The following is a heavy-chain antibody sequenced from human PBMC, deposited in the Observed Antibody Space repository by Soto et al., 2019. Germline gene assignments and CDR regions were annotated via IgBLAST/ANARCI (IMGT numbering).Heavy chain of an antibody. CDR2: ISYDGSNK. V-gene: IGHV3-30*18. Sequence: QVQLVESGGGVVQPGRSLRLSCAASGFTFSSYGMHWVRQAPGKGLEWVAVISYDGSNKYYAASVKGRFTIARDNSKNPLYLQMTSLRAEDTAVYYCAKGEGRWDLLLPYYWGQGTLVTFSS. J-gene: IGHJ4*02. CDR1: GFTFSSYG. D-gene: IGHD1-26*01. CDR3: AKGEGRWDLLLPYY.